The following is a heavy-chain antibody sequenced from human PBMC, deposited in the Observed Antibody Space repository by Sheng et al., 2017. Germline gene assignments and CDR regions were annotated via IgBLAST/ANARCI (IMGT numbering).Heavy chain of an antibody. D-gene: IGHD6-6*01. CDR3: VTSQGH. CDR2: ITSGSTYI. V-gene: IGHV3-21*01. Sequence: EVQIVESGGGLVKPGGSRRDSPVQSLDSISVGSSMNWVRQAPGKGLEWVSSITSGSTYIYYADSVTGRFTISRDNARNSMHLQMNNLRVEDTAVYYCVTSQGHWGQGTLVTVSS. CDR1: DSISVGSS. J-gene: IGHJ4*02.